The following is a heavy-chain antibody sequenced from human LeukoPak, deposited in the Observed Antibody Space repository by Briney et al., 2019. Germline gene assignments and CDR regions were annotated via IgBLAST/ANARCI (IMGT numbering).Heavy chain of an antibody. J-gene: IGHJ4*02. CDR1: GDSVSSNSAA. V-gene: IGHV6-1*01. D-gene: IGHD1-26*01. CDR3: ARDLGTWELLNFDY. Sequence: PSQTLSLTCAISGDSVSSNSAAWNWIRQSPSGGLEWLGRTYYRSKWYNDYAVSVKSRITINPDTSKNQFSLQLSSVTPEDTAVYYCARDLGTWELLNFDYWGQGTLVTVSS. CDR2: TYYRSKWYN.